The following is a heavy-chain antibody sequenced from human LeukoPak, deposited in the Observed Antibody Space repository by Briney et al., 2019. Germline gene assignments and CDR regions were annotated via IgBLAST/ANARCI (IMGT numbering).Heavy chain of an antibody. D-gene: IGHD3-10*01. CDR3: ARVGPSLPLTGYFDY. CDR1: GYTLTELS. V-gene: IGHV1-24*01. Sequence: ASVKVSCKVSGYTLTELSMHWVRQAPGKGLEWMGGFDPEDGETIYAQKFQGRVTMTEDTSTDTAYMELSSLRSEDTAVYYCARVGPSLPLTGYFDYWGQGTLVTVSS. CDR2: FDPEDGET. J-gene: IGHJ4*02.